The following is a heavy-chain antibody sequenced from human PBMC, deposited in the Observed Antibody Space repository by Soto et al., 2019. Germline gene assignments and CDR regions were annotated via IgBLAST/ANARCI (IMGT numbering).Heavy chain of an antibody. CDR2: IYSGGSI. CDR1: GGSISNVNDC. CDR3: ARGPSGDKVDY. D-gene: IGHD7-27*01. V-gene: IGHV4-30-4*01. Sequence: QVQLQESGPGLVKPSQTLSLTCIVSGGSISNVNDCWSWIRQRPDKGLEWIGHIYSGGSIYNNPSLTRRITILEATYKNHSSMQLSSVSAADTAVYYCARGPSGDKVDYWGQGTLVTVSS. J-gene: IGHJ4*02.